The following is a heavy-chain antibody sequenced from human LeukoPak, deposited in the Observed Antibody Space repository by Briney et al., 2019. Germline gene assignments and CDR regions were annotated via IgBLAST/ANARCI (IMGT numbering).Heavy chain of an antibody. J-gene: IGHJ4*02. Sequence: PSETLSLTCTVSGGSISSYSWSWIRQPPGEGLEWIGYIYYSGSTNYNPSLKSRLTISVDTSKNQFSLKLSSVTAADTAVYYCARRYCSGGYCYSDYWGQGTLVTVSS. CDR1: GGSISSYS. D-gene: IGHD2-15*01. CDR3: ARRYCSGGYCYSDY. CDR2: IYYSGST. V-gene: IGHV4-59*08.